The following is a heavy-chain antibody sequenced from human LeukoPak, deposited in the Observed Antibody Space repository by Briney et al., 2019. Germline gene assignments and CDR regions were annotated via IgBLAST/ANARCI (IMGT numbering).Heavy chain of an antibody. J-gene: IGHJ3*02. CDR3: ARRAAYAFDI. D-gene: IGHD2-15*01. Sequence: SETLSLTCTVSGGSIRSSSYYWGWIRQPPGKGLEWIGSIYYSGSTYYNPSLKSRVTISVDTSKNQFSLKLSSVTAADTAVYYCARRAAYAFDIWGQGTMVTVSS. CDR1: GGSIRSSSYY. V-gene: IGHV4-39*01. CDR2: IYYSGST.